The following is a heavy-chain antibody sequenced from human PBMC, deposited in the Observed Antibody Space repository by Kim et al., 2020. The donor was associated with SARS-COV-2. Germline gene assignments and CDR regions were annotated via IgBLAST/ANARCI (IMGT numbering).Heavy chain of an antibody. Sequence: GGSLRLSCAASGFAFSNAWMSWVRQAPGKGLEWVCRIRSGGGGMTSDYAAPVRFRFTIARDESTNTLYLQMNSLKTEDTSVYYWTTDARPSLLYFYW. V-gene: IGHV3-15*01. CDR2: IRSGGGGMTS. J-gene: IGHJ2*01. CDR3: TTDARPSLLYFYW. D-gene: IGHD6-6*01. CDR1: GFAFSNAW.